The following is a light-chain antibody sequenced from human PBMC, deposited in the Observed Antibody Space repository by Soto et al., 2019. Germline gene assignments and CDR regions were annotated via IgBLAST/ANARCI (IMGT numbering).Light chain of an antibody. Sequence: EIVMTQSPATLSVSPGERVTLSCRASQSVRDNLAWYQQKPGQAPTLLIYGRSTRATGTPARFSGSGFGTEFTLTISILQSEDFGVYYCQQYDNWPPFTFGHGTKVDIK. J-gene: IGKJ3*01. CDR2: GRS. V-gene: IGKV3-15*01. CDR1: QSVRDN. CDR3: QQYDNWPPFT.